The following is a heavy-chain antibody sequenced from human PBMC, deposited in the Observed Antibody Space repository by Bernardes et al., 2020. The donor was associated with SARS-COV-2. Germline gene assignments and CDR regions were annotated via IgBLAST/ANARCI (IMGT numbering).Heavy chain of an antibody. CDR3: AKREYYDFWSGPIDY. Sequence: GWSLRLSCAASGFTFSSYAMSWVRQAPGKGLEWVSAISGSGGSTYYADSVKGRFTISRDNSKNTLYLQMNSLRAEDTAVYYCAKREYYDFWSGPIDYWGQGTLVTVSS. CDR1: GFTFSSYA. CDR2: ISGSGGST. V-gene: IGHV3-23*01. D-gene: IGHD3-3*01. J-gene: IGHJ4*02.